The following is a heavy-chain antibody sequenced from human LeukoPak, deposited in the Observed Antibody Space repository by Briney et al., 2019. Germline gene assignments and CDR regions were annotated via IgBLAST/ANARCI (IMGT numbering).Heavy chain of an antibody. CDR3: AREDCSGGSCYSAY. D-gene: IGHD2-15*01. Sequence: SETLSLTCAVYGVSFSGYYWSWIRQPPGKGLEWIGEINHNGSTNYNPSLKSRVTISVDTSKNQFSLKLSSVTAADTAVYYCAREDCSGGSCYSAYWGQGTLVTVSS. J-gene: IGHJ4*02. CDR1: GVSFSGYY. CDR2: INHNGST. V-gene: IGHV4-34*01.